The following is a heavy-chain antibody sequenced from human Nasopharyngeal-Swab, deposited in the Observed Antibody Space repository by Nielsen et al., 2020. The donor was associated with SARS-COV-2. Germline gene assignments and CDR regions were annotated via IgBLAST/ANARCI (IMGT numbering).Heavy chain of an antibody. CDR3: ARDLGCFGGY. CDR2: INTDGRRT. Sequence: GESLKISCAASGFSFSTFWMHWVRQVPGEGLVWVSRINTDGRRTNYAESVKGRFTISRDNVKNMLYLQMNNLRPEDTAVYYCARDLGCFGGYWGQGTLATVSS. CDR1: GFSFSTFW. D-gene: IGHD4-23*01. V-gene: IGHV3-74*01. J-gene: IGHJ4*02.